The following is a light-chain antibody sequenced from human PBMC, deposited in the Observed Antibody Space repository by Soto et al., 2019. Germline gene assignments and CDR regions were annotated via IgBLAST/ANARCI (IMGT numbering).Light chain of an antibody. V-gene: IGLV1-40*01. Sequence: QSVPTQPPSVSGAPGQRVTISCTGSSSNIGAGYDVHWYQQLPGTAPKLLIYGNKNRPSGVPDRFSGSKSATSASLAITGLQAEDEADYYCQSYDSSLTGSGVFGGGTKLTVL. J-gene: IGLJ3*02. CDR3: QSYDSSLTGSGV. CDR2: GNK. CDR1: SSNIGAGYD.